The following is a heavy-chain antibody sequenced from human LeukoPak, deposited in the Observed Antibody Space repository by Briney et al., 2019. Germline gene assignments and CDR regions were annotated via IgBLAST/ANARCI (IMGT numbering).Heavy chain of an antibody. Sequence: GGSLRLSCAASGFTFSSYAIHWVRQAPGKGLEWVALISHDGTNKYYADSVKGRFTISRDNSKNTLYLQMNSLRADDTAVYYCARGRADWFYPAFDYWGQGTLVTVSS. D-gene: IGHD3/OR15-3a*01. J-gene: IGHJ4*02. CDR3: ARGRADWFYPAFDY. V-gene: IGHV3-30*01. CDR1: GFTFSSYA. CDR2: ISHDGTNK.